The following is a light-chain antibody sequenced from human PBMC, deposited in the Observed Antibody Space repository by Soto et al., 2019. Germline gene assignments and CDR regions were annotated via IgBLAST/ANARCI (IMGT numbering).Light chain of an antibody. V-gene: IGLV2-14*01. J-gene: IGLJ1*01. CDR3: SSHTSTAFYV. CDR1: SNDVGGYNY. CDR2: EVS. Sequence: QSALTQPASMSGSPGQSITISCSGNSNDVGGYNYVSWYQQHPGKVPKLIIHEVSNRPSGVSNRFSGSKSGNTASLTISSLQAEDEADYYCSSHTSTAFYVFGTGTKVTVL.